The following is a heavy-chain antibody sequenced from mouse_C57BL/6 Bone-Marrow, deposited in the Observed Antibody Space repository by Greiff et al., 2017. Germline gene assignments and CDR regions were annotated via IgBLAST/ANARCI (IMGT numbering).Heavy chain of an antibody. Sequence: EVKVVESGGGLVKPGGSLKLSCAASGFTFSDYGMHWVRQAPEQGLEWVAYISSGSSTINYADTVKGRFTISRDNAKNTLLLQMTSLRSEDTAMYYCARRECYYGSSLDYWGQGTTLTVSS. J-gene: IGHJ2*01. V-gene: IGHV5-17*01. CDR2: ISSGSSTI. D-gene: IGHD1-1*01. CDR3: ARRECYYGSSLDY. CDR1: GFTFSDYG.